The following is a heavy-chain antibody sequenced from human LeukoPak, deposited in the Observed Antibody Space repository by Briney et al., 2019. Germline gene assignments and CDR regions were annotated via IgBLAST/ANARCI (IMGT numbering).Heavy chain of an antibody. J-gene: IGHJ6*03. CDR2: SSSSGTT. CDR3: ARHKILRFLEWPFPYYYMDV. V-gene: IGHV4-39*01. Sequence: SETLSLTCTVSGGPISSSRSYWGWIRQSPGKGLEWIGSSSSSGTTYYNPSLKNRVTMSLDTSKNQFSLKLTSVTAADTAVYYCARHKILRFLEWPFPYYYMDVWGKGTTVTVSS. D-gene: IGHD3-3*01. CDR1: GGPISSSRSY.